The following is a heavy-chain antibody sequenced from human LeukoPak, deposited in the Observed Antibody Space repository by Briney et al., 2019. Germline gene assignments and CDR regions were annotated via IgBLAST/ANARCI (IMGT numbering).Heavy chain of an antibody. D-gene: IGHD6-13*01. CDR1: GGSISSNPYY. J-gene: IGHJ5*02. CDR3: SREIATAGNWFDP. Sequence: SETLSLTCTVSGGSISSNPYYWGWIRQPPGKGLEWIGSIHYSGCTYYNPSLKSRVTISVDTSKTQFSLKLSSVTAADTAVYYCSREIATAGNWFDPWGQGTLVTVSS. V-gene: IGHV4-39*07. CDR2: IHYSGCT.